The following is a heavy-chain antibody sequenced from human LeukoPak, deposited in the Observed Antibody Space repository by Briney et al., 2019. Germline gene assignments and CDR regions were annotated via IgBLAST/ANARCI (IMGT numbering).Heavy chain of an antibody. V-gene: IGHV4-59*01. CDR2: IYYSGST. CDR3: ARARDSDILTGYPYYFDY. Sequence: SETLSLTCTVSGGSISSYYWSWIRQPPGKGLEWIGYIYYSGSTNYNPSLKGRVTISVDTSKNQFSLKLSSVTAADTAVYYCARARDSDILTGYPYYFDYWGQGTLVTVSS. J-gene: IGHJ4*02. CDR1: GGSISSYY. D-gene: IGHD3-9*01.